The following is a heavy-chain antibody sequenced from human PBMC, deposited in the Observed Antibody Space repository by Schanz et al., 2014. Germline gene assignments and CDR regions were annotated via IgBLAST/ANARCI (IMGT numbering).Heavy chain of an antibody. J-gene: IGHJ6*02. CDR2: ISSYSTI. V-gene: IGHV3-21*05. D-gene: IGHD2-15*01. Sequence: EVQLVESGGGLVKPGGSLRLSCEASGFTFRDYSMNWVRQAPGKGPEWISYISSYSTIHYADSVKGRFTISRDNAKNSLYLQMNSLRAEDAAVYYCARVELSVYYYAMDVWGQGTTVTVSS. CDR1: GFTFRDYS. CDR3: ARVELSVYYYAMDV.